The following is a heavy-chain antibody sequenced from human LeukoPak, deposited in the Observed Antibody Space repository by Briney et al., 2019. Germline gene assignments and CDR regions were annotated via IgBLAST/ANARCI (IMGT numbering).Heavy chain of an antibody. V-gene: IGHV1-2*04. CDR3: ARSEGDRKYYYYYYGMDV. Sequence: GASVKVSCKASGYTFTGYYMHWVRQAPGQGLEWMGWINPNSGGTNYAQKFQGWVTMTRDTSTSTVYMELSSLRSEDTAVYYCARSEGDRKYYYYYYGMDVWGQGTTVTVSS. D-gene: IGHD3-16*01. J-gene: IGHJ6*02. CDR1: GYTFTGYY. CDR2: INPNSGGT.